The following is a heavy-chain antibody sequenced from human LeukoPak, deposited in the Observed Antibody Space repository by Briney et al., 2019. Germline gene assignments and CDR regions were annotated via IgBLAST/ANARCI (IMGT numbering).Heavy chain of an antibody. J-gene: IGHJ4*02. CDR2: INHSGST. V-gene: IGHV4-34*01. CDR3: ARVQSLWYQLSQHFDY. CDR1: GGSFSGYY. D-gene: IGHD2-2*01. Sequence: PSETLSLTCAVYGGSFSGYYWSWIRQPPGKGLEWIGEINHSGSTNYNPSLKSRVTISVDTSKNQFSLKLSSVTAADTAVYYCARVQSLWYQLSQHFDYWGQGTLVTVSS.